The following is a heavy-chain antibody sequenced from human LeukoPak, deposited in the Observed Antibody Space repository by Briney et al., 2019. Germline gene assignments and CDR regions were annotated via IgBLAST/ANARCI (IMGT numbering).Heavy chain of an antibody. D-gene: IGHD4-17*01. CDR3: AKGTMTTVIPLTY. J-gene: IGHJ4*02. CDR1: GFTFSSYS. Sequence: GGSLRLSCAASGFTFSSYSMNWVRQAPGKGLEWVSSISSSSSYIYYADSVKGRFTISRDNSKNTLYLQMNSLRAEDTAVYYCAKGTMTTVIPLTYWGQGTLVTVSS. V-gene: IGHV3-21*01. CDR2: ISSSSSYI.